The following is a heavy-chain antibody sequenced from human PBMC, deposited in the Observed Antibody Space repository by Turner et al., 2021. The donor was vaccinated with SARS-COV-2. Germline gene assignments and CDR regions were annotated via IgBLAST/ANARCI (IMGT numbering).Heavy chain of an antibody. CDR3: VRPACSSTACYFYFDS. D-gene: IGHD2-2*01. CDR1: VGSISSSSYY. V-gene: IGHV4-39*01. Sequence: QLQELGPGLVNPSVTLSLTCIVSVGSISSSSYYWGWIRQSPGKVLGWLAAVFSSGTTYDNPSLNGRVSMSVDTSNNQFSLRLTSATVADTAVYYCVRPACSSTACYFYFDSWGQGILVTVSS. J-gene: IGHJ4*02. CDR2: VFSSGTT.